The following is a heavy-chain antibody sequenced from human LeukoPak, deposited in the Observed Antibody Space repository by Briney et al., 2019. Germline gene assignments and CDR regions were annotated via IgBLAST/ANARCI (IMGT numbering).Heavy chain of an antibody. CDR3: ARGFSPITIFVQYYMDV. Sequence: ASVKVSCKASGGTFSSYAISWVRQAPGQGLEWMGGIIPIFGTANYAQKFQGRVTITTDESTSTAYMELSSLRSEDTAVYYCARGFSPITIFVQYYMDVWGKGTTVTVSS. CDR1: GGTFSSYA. V-gene: IGHV1-69*05. J-gene: IGHJ6*03. D-gene: IGHD3-3*01. CDR2: IIPIFGTA.